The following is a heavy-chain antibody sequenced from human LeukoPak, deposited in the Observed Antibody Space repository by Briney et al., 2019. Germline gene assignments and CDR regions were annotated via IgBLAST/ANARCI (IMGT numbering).Heavy chain of an antibody. V-gene: IGHV3-11*05. J-gene: IGHJ2*01. CDR1: GFTFSDYY. CDR3: AKGLYYYDSSGYQNWYFDL. CDR2: ISSSGSYT. D-gene: IGHD3-22*01. Sequence: GGSLRLSCAASGFTFSDYYMSWIRQAPGKGLEWVSYISSSGSYTIYADSVKGRFTISRDNSKNTLYLQMNSLRAEDTAVYYCAKGLYYYDSSGYQNWYFDLWGRGTLSLSPQ.